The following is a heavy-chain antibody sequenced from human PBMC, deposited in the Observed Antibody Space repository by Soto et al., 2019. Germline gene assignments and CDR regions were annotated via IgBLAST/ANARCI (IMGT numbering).Heavy chain of an antibody. J-gene: IGHJ4*02. Sequence: ASVKVSCKASGYTFTSYYMHWVRQAPGQGLEWMGIINPSGGSTSYAQKFQGRVTMTRDTSTSTAYMELRSLRSDDTAVYYCARDLAAGTCDYWGQGTLVTVSS. CDR1: GYTFTSYY. CDR2: INPSGGST. V-gene: IGHV1-46*01. D-gene: IGHD6-13*01. CDR3: ARDLAAGTCDY.